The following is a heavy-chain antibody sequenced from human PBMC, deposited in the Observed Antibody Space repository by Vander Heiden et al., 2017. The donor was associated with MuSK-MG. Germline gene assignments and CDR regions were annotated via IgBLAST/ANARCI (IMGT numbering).Heavy chain of an antibody. Sequence: EVQLLESGGGLVQPGASLRLSCAASGFTFSSYAMSRVRQAPGTWLESVSAISGSGDSTYYADSVKSQFTISRDNSKNTLYLQMSSLRAEDTAVYYGAKAGYCSGGSCYSLLGWFDPWGQGTLVTVSS. D-gene: IGHD2-15*01. J-gene: IGHJ5*02. CDR2: ISGSGDST. V-gene: IGHV3-23*01. CDR1: GFTFSSYA. CDR3: AKAGYCSGGSCYSLLGWFDP.